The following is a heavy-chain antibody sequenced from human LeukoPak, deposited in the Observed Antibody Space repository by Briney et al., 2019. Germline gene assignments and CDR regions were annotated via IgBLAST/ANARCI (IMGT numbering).Heavy chain of an antibody. D-gene: IGHD3-10*01. V-gene: IGHV4-39*01. CDR1: GGSLNSPNYY. CDR2: ISYSGTT. Sequence: SETLSLTCIVSGGSLNSPNYYWGWIRQPPGKGLEWIGTISYSGTTYYNPSLKSRLTISVGTSKNQFSLKLTSVTAADTSVYYCARHDYYGSLNWFDPWGQGTLITVSS. CDR3: ARHDYYGSLNWFDP. J-gene: IGHJ5*02.